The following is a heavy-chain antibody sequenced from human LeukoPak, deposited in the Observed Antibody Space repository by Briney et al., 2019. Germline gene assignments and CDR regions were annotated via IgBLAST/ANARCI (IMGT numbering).Heavy chain of an antibody. J-gene: IGHJ4*02. V-gene: IGHV3-30-3*01. CDR2: IAYDGSNI. CDR3: AREVLGTRGFDY. D-gene: IGHD1-1*01. CDR1: GFTFSRYA. Sequence: PGRSLRLSCAASGFTFSRYAMHWVRQAPGKGLEWVAVIAYDGSNIYYADSVKGRFTISRDNSENTLYLQMDSLRAEDTAVYYCAREVLGTRGFDYWGQGTLVTVSS.